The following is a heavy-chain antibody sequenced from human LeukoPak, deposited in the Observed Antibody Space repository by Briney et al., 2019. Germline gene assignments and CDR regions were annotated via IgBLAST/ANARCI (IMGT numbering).Heavy chain of an antibody. V-gene: IGHV1-18*01. D-gene: IGHD6-13*01. CDR3: ARVYSSQDFDY. CDR1: GYTFTSYG. J-gene: IGHJ4*02. CDR2: ISAYNGNT. Sequence: GASVKVSCKASGYTFTSYGISWVRQAPGQGLEWMGWISAYNGNTNYAQKLQGRVTMTTDTSTSTAYMELSSLRSEDTAVYYCARVYSSQDFDYWGQGTLVTVSS.